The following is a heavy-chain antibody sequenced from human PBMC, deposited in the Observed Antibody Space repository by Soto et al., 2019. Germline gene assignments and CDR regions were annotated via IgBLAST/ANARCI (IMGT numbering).Heavy chain of an antibody. D-gene: IGHD2-15*01. V-gene: IGHV3-53*01. J-gene: IGHJ4*02. CDR2: IYSGGNI. Sequence: EVQLVESGGGLIQPGGSLRLSCAVSGFAVSSNYMSWVRQGPGKGLEWVSHIYSGGNIHYADSVKGRFTISRDASKNTLYLQMNSLRAEDTAVYFCARVDCNVGRDYWGQGTLVTVSS. CDR3: ARVDCNVGRDY. CDR1: GFAVSSNY.